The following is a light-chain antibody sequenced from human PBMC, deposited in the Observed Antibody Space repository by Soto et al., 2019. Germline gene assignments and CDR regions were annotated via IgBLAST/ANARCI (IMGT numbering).Light chain of an antibody. CDR3: ASYASSNTVL. CDR2: DVT. V-gene: IGLV2-14*03. J-gene: IGLJ2*01. CDR1: SSVIGGYNY. Sequence: QSVLTQPASVSGSPGQSITISCTGTSSVIGGYNYVSWYQQHPGKAPKLMIYDVTYRPSGVSNRFSASKSGNTASLTISGLQAEDEAEYYCASYASSNTVLFGGGTKVTVL.